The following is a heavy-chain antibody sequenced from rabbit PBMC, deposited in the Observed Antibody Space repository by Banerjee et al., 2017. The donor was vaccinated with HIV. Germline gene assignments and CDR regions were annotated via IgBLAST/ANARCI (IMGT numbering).Heavy chain of an antibody. CDR1: GFSFSSSYY. V-gene: IGHV1S40*01. CDR3: ARSGDGTYGSGLKL. CDR2: IYTGDNRST. Sequence: QSLEESGGDLVQPEGSLTLTCTASGFSFSSSYYMCWVRQAPGKGLEWIGCIYTGDNRSTYYATWAKGRFTISRTSSTTVTLQMTSLTAADTATYFCARSGDGTYGSGLKLWGQGTLVTVS. J-gene: IGHJ3*01. D-gene: IGHD7-1*01.